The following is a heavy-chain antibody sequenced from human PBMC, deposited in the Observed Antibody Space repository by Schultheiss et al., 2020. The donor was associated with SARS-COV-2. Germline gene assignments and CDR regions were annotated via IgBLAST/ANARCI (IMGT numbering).Heavy chain of an antibody. V-gene: IGHV3-30*03. CDR1: GFTFSSYS. CDR2: ISYDGSDK. CDR3: ARDNEGGSPLYSSSGTLDWHSSPPYY. D-gene: IGHD6-19*01. J-gene: IGHJ4*02. Sequence: GESLKISCAASGFTFSSYSMNWVRQAPGKGLEWVAVISYDGSDKYYADSVKGRFTISRDNSKNTLYLQMNSLRAEDTAVYYCARDNEGGSPLYSSSGTLDWHSSPPYYWGQGTLVTVSS.